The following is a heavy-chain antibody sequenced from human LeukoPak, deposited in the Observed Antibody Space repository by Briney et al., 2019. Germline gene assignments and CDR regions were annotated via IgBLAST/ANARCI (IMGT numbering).Heavy chain of an antibody. D-gene: IGHD3-10*01. CDR3: ARDALGSYDY. Sequence: GGSLRLSCAASGFAFSDFYMFWIRQAPGKGLEWISYISNSGSTLYYADSVKGRFTISRDNDKNLLYLQMNSLRADDTAAYYCARDALGSYDYWGQGTLVTVSS. CDR2: ISNSGSTL. V-gene: IGHV3-11*01. J-gene: IGHJ4*02. CDR1: GFAFSDFY.